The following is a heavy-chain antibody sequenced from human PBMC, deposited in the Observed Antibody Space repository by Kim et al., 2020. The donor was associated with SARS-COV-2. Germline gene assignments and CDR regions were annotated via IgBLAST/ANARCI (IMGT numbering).Heavy chain of an antibody. CDR2: IFYSGHP. V-gene: IGHV4-31*03. CDR1: GDSISSAGYY. J-gene: IGHJ5*01. CDR3: ARGLGGCLRFDS. Sequence: SETLSLTCTVSGDSISSAGYYWTWIRQHPGKGLEWIGYIFYSGHPYYNPSLKSRLTLSVDTSQNQFSLKLTSVTAADTALYYCARGLGGCLRFDSLGQGT. D-gene: IGHD5-12*01.